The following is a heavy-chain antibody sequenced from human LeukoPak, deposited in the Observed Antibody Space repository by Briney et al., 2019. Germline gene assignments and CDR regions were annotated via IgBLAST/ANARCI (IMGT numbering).Heavy chain of an antibody. CDR1: GYSFTSYR. D-gene: IGHD1-26*01. Sequence: GESLKISCKGSGYSFTSYRIGWVRQMPGKGLEWMGIIHPGDSDTRYSPSFQGQVTISADKSISTAYLQWSSLKASDTAMYYCARRIVGATTSDYYYYYMDVWGKGTTVTVSS. J-gene: IGHJ6*03. V-gene: IGHV5-51*01. CDR2: IHPGDSDT. CDR3: ARRIVGATTSDYYYYYMDV.